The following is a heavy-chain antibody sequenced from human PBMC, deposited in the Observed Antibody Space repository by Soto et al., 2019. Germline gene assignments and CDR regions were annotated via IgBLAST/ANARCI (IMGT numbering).Heavy chain of an antibody. CDR1: GFTFSSYS. D-gene: IGHD2-2*01. J-gene: IGHJ6*02. CDR3: ARAGLPAAISDYYYGMDV. V-gene: IGHV3-48*01. Sequence: PGGSLRLSCAASGFTFSSYSMNWVRQTPGKGLEWVSYISSSSSTYYADSVKGRFTISRDNSKNTLYLQMNSLRAEDTAVYYCARAGLPAAISDYYYGMDVWGQGTTVTVSS. CDR2: ISSSSST.